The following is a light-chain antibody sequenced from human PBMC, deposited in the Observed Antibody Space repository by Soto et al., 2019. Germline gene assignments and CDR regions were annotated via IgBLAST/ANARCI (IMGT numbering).Light chain of an antibody. CDR2: TAT. V-gene: IGKV1-9*01. Sequence: DIHLTQSPSLLSASVGDRVTITCRASQGISQYVAWYQQKPGKAPKLLIYTATVLQGGVPSRFSGTGSGTEFILTISSLQPEDFATYYCQPLNSHPRTFGQGTKLEIK. CDR1: QGISQY. CDR3: QPLNSHPRT. J-gene: IGKJ2*01.